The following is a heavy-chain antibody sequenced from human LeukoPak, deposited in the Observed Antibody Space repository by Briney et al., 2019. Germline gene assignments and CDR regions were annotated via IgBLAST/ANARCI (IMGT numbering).Heavy chain of an antibody. D-gene: IGHD2-2*01. J-gene: IGHJ6*02. CDR3: ARDERDCSSTSCPYYYYYYGMDV. Sequence: ASVKVSCKASGYTFTGYYMHWVRQAPGQGLEWRGWINPNSGGTNYAQKFQGRVTMTRDTSISTAYMELSRLRSDDTAVYYCARDERDCSSTSCPYYYYYYGMDVWGQGTTVTVSS. CDR2: INPNSGGT. CDR1: GYTFTGYY. V-gene: IGHV1-2*02.